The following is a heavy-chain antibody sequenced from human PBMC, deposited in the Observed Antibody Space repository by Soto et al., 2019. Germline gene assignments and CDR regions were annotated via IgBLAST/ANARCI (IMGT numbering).Heavy chain of an antibody. J-gene: IGHJ6*02. CDR2: INPNSGGT. CDR1: GYTFTGYY. V-gene: IGHV1-2*02. CDR3: ATVDTAMADYYYYGMDV. Sequence: ASVKVSCKASGYTFTGYYMHWVRQAPGQGLEWMGWINPNSGGTNYAQKFQGRVTMTRDTSISTAYMELSGLRSDDTAVYYCATVDTAMADYYYYGMDVWGQGTTVTVSS. D-gene: IGHD5-18*01.